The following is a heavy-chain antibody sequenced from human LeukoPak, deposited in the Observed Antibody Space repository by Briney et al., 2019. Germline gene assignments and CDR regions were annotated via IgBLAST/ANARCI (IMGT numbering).Heavy chain of an antibody. J-gene: IGHJ4*02. CDR3: ANALGGGNTWYYFDC. D-gene: IGHD6-13*01. CDR2: LSGSGGSQ. Sequence: GGSLRLSCAASRLTFSSYAMRGVRQAPGRGVEGVSSLSGSGGSQNYANSVKGRFTISRDNSKNTLYLQMNSLRAEDTAVYYCANALGGGNTWYYFDCWGQGTLVTVSS. CDR1: RLTFSSYA. V-gene: IGHV3-23*01.